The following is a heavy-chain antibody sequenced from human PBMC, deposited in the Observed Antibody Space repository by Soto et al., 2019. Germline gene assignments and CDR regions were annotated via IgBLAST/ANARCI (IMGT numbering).Heavy chain of an antibody. CDR2: IFWDDDK. CDR1: AFSLTTRGGG. Sequence: SGPTLLKPTQTPTLPCTFSAFSLTTRGGGVGWVRQPPGKALEWLAFIFWDDDKRYSTSLKSRLTITKDTSKKQVVLTVSNGDPVDTATYYCTHKSSSWYYFDYWGQGTLVTVSS. D-gene: IGHD6-13*01. J-gene: IGHJ4*02. CDR3: THKSSSWYYFDY. V-gene: IGHV2-5*02.